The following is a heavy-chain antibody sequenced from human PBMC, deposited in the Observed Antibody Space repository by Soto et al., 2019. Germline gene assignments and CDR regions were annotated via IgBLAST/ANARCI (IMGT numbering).Heavy chain of an antibody. D-gene: IGHD3-16*02. CDR1: GYSFTSYW. CDR3: ARHRDVWGSYRYTVYGMDV. V-gene: IGHV5-51*01. J-gene: IGHJ6*02. CDR2: IYPGDSDT. Sequence: GESLKISCKGSGYSFTSYWIGWVRQMPGKGLEWMGIIYPGDSDTRYSPSFQGQVTISADKSISTAYLQWSSLKASDTAMYYCARHRDVWGSYRYTVYGMDVWGQGTTVTVSS.